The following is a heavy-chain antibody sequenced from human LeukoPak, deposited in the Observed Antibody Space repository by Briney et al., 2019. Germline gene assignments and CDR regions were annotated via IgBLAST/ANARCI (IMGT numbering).Heavy chain of an antibody. J-gene: IGHJ3*02. CDR3: AREDSSGWYKAFDI. CDR1: GGSISSYY. CDR2: IYYSGST. V-gene: IGHV4-59*01. D-gene: IGHD6-19*01. Sequence: SETLSLTCTVSGGSISSYYWSWIRQPPGKGLEWIGYIYYSGSTNYNPSLKSRVTISVDTSKNQFSLKLSSVTAADTAVYYRAREDSSGWYKAFDIWGQGTMVTVSS.